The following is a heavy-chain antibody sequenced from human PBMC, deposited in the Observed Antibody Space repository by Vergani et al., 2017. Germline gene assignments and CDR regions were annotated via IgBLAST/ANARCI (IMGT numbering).Heavy chain of an antibody. J-gene: IGHJ3*02. V-gene: IGHV3-30*18. CDR3: AKVGRSEVAGTFGAFDI. CDR2: ISSDGSNK. CDR1: GLMFNNYG. Sequence: QVQLVESGGGVVQPGRSLRLSCETSGLMFNNYGMHWVRQAPGKGREWVAVISSDGSNKHYADSVKGRFTISRDNSKNTLFLHMNSLRPEDTAVYYCAKVGRSEVAGTFGAFDIWGQGTMVTVSS. D-gene: IGHD6-19*01.